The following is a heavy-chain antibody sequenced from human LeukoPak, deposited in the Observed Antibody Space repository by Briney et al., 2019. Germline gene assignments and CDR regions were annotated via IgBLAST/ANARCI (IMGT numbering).Heavy chain of an antibody. V-gene: IGHV3-30*04. J-gene: IGHJ4*02. CDR2: ISYDGSNK. CDR1: GFTFSSYA. CDR3: ARDLGFDYDYGDSSLPDY. Sequence: GGSLRLSCAASGFTFSSYAMHWVRQAPGKGLEWVAAISYDGSNKYYADSVKGRFTISRDNSKNTLYLQMNSLRAEDTAVYYCARDLGFDYDYGDSSLPDYWGQGTLVTVSS. D-gene: IGHD4-17*01.